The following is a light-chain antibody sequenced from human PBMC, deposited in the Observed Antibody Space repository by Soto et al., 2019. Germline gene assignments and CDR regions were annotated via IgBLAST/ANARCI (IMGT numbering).Light chain of an antibody. CDR2: DAS. CDR1: QSVSSN. Sequence: EIVMTQSPATLSVSPGERATLYCRASQSVSSNLAWYQQKPGQAPRLLIYDASNRATGIPARFSGSGSGTDFTLTISSLEPEDFAVYYCQQRSNWPTITFGQGTRLEIK. V-gene: IGKV3-11*01. CDR3: QQRSNWPTIT. J-gene: IGKJ5*01.